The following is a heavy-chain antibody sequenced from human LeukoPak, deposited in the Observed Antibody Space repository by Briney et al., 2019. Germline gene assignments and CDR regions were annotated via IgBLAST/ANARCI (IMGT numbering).Heavy chain of an antibody. V-gene: IGHV4-39*01. CDR1: GDSISSSNYY. CDR3: ARPLYGEYVWDS. CDR2: INYSGNT. Sequence: PSETLSLTCTVSGDSISSSNYYWAWIRQPPGKGLEWIGSINYSGNTYYTPSLKSRATISVDTSKNQFSLKLDSVTAADTAVFYCARPLYGEYVWDSWGQGTLVIVSS. J-gene: IGHJ4*02. D-gene: IGHD3-16*01.